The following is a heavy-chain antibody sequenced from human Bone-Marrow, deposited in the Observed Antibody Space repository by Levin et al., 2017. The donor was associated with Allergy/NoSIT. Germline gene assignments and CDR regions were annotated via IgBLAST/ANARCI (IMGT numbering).Heavy chain of an antibody. CDR2: INYSGST. CDR3: AGYSVKIGWFDP. CDR1: GGSISRNY. D-gene: IGHD2-21*01. V-gene: IGHV4-59*01. Sequence: SETLSLTCTVSGGSISRNYWSWIRQPPGKGLEWIGYINYSGSTNYNPSLKSRVTTSVDTSKNQFSLKLSSVTAADTAVYYCAGYSVKIGWFDPWGQGTLVTVSS. J-gene: IGHJ5*02.